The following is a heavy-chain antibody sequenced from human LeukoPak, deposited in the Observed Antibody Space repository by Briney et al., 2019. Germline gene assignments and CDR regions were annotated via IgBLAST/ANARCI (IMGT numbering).Heavy chain of an antibody. V-gene: IGHV3-48*01. D-gene: IGHD7-27*01. CDR3: GTGEPRFDY. J-gene: IGHJ4*02. CDR2: ISSGSSAI. Sequence: GGSLRLSCAASGFSFSTYSMNWVRQAPGKGLQWVSYISSGSSAIYYTDSVKGRFTISRVDAKNAVYLQMNRLRTEDRALYYCGTGEPRFDYWGQGILVTVSS. CDR1: GFSFSTYS.